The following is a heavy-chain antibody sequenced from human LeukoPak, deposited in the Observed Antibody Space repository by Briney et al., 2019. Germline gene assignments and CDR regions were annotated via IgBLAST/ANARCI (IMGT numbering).Heavy chain of an antibody. V-gene: IGHV4-4*09. CDR1: GGSINNYY. J-gene: IGHJ5*02. CDR3: ARAQPGIPVAALLDP. CDR2: IFTTGMT. D-gene: IGHD6-19*01. Sequence: SETLSLTCTVSGGSINNYYWSWIRQPPGKGLEWIGYIFTTGMTDYNPSLKSRVTMSIDTSKTQFSLNLSSVTAADTAVYYCARAQPGIPVAALLDPWAQGTLVIVSS.